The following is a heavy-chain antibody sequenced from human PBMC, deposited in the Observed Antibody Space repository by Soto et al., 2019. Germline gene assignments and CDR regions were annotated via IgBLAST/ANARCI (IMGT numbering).Heavy chain of an antibody. CDR2: IDWDDDK. J-gene: IGHJ4*02. CDR3: ARMRSSSVNYVLDN. CDR1: GFSLSTSGMR. Sequence: FGLTRVNPRQVFTQTFAFSGFSLSTSGMRVSWIRQPRGKALEWHARIDWDDDKFYSTSLKTRPTISKDTSKNQVVLTMTNMDPVDTATYYCARMRSSSVNYVLDNWGQGTLVTVSS. D-gene: IGHD1-26*01. V-gene: IGHV2-70*04.